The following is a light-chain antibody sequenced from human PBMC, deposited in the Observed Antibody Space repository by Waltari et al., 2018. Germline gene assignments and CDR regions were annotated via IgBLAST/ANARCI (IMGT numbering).Light chain of an antibody. V-gene: IGKV1-5*03. CDR3: QQYYSYYS. CDR2: KAS. CDR1: KSVGSW. J-gene: IGKJ2*03. Sequence: IQMTQFPSTLSASAEHSAPITCRASKSVGSWLACYQQKPGKAPKFLIYKASSLESGVPSRFSGSGSGTEFTLTISSLQPDDFAIYYCQQYYSYYSFGQGTKLEIK.